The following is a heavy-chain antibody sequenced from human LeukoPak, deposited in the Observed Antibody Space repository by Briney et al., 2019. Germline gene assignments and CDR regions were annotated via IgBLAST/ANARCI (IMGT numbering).Heavy chain of an antibody. D-gene: IGHD1-26*01. CDR1: GFTFSTYV. Sequence: GGSLRLSCAASGFTFSTYVMNWFRQAPGKGLEWVSTISVGAEYIFYADSVKGRFTISRDDSNNTLYLQMHSLRAEDTAVYYCARGRGSPYYFDCWGQGTLVTVSS. CDR2: ISVGAEYI. V-gene: IGHV3-23*01. J-gene: IGHJ4*02. CDR3: ARGRGSPYYFDC.